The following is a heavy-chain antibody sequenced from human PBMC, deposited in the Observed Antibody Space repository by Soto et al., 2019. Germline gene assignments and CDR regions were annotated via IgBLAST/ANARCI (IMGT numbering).Heavy chain of an antibody. Sequence: ASVKVSCKASGYTFTSYAMHWVRQAPGQRLEWMGWINAGNGNTKYSQKYQGRVTITRDTSASTAYMEQSSLRSEDTAVYCCARGWNYLGNFDYWGQGTLVTVSS. CDR2: INAGNGNT. V-gene: IGHV1-3*01. D-gene: IGHD1-7*01. J-gene: IGHJ4*02. CDR1: GYTFTSYA. CDR3: ARGWNYLGNFDY.